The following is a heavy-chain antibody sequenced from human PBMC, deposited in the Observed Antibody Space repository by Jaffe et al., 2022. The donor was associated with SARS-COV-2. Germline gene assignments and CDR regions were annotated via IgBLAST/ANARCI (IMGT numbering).Heavy chain of an antibody. CDR3: ARYCLNPSCYTLEDNSFHI. D-gene: IGHD2-2*02. Sequence: EVQLVESGGGFVQPGGSLRLSCAASGFTFSSYSMNWVRQAPGKGLEWLSYISSSSSTIYYADSVKGRFTISRDNAKNSLHLQMDSLRDEDTAVYFCARYCLNPSCYTLEDNSFHIWGQGTMVTVSS. V-gene: IGHV3-48*02. CDR1: GFTFSSYS. CDR2: ISSSSSTI. J-gene: IGHJ3*02.